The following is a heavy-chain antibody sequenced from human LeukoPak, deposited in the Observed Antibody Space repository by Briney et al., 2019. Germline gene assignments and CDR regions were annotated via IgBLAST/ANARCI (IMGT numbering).Heavy chain of an antibody. D-gene: IGHD6-13*01. CDR3: ARLPSRYSSRTMDV. V-gene: IGHV4-61*05. J-gene: IGHJ6*03. CDR1: GGSISSSNYY. CDR2: IYYSGST. Sequence: SETLSLTCTVPGGSISSSNYYWGWIRQPPGKGLEWIGYIYYSGSTNYNPSLKSRVTISVDTSKNQFSLKLSSVTAADTAVYYCARLPSRYSSRTMDVWGKGTTVTISS.